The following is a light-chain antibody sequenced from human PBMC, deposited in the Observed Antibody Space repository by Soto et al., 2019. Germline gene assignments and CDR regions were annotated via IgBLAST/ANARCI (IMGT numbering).Light chain of an antibody. J-gene: IGKJ1*01. CDR1: QSVSSSY. V-gene: IGKV3-20*01. CDR2: GAS. CDR3: QHYGSSSRT. Sequence: EIVLTQSPGTLSLSPGERATLSCRASQSVSSSYLAWYQQKPGQSPRLLIYGASSRATGIPDRFNGSGSGTDFTLTISRLEPEDFAVYYCQHYGSSSRTFGQGTKVEIK.